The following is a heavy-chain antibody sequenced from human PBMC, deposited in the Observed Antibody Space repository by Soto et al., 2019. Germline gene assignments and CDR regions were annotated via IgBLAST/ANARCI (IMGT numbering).Heavy chain of an antibody. CDR1: GFTFSSYG. Sequence: GGSLRLSCAASGFTFSSYGMHWVRQAPGKGLEWVAVISYDGSNKYYADSVKGRFTISRDNSKNTLYLQMNSLRAEDTAVYYCANKLNDYGDYSYYWGQGTLVTVS. J-gene: IGHJ4*02. D-gene: IGHD4-17*01. CDR2: ISYDGSNK. CDR3: ANKLNDYGDYSYY. V-gene: IGHV3-30*18.